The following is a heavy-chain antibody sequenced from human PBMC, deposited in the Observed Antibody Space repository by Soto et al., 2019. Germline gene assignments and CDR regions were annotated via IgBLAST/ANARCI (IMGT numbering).Heavy chain of an antibody. CDR1: GFICTSYD. V-gene: IGHV3-23*01. CDR3: AKATATGGGAFDI. D-gene: IGHD2-8*02. CDR2: ILVGGST. Sequence: PXESLQLSCAASGFICTSYDVSWVRQAPGKGLEWVSTILVGGSTHYEDSVKGRFTISRDRSKNTLYLQMNSLTAGDTAMYYCAKATATGGGAFDICGQGTMVTVSS. J-gene: IGHJ3*02.